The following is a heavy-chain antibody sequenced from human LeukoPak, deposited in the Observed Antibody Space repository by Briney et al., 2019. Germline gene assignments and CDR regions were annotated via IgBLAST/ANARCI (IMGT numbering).Heavy chain of an antibody. CDR2: IDNDGNGI. CDR1: GFMFSGYW. Sequence: GRSLRLSCAASGFMFSGYWMHWVRQGPEKGLGLVSRIDNDGNGIIYADSVKGRFTTSRDNAKNTLYLQMSSLRVEDTAVYYCATGGGWEPSSGVVTHIDVWGKGTTVTVSS. V-gene: IGHV3-74*01. D-gene: IGHD3-3*01. CDR3: ATGGGWEPSSGVVTHIDV. J-gene: IGHJ6*03.